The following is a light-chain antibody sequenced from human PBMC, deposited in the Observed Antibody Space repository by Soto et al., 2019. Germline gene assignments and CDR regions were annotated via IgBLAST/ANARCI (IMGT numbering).Light chain of an antibody. CDR1: QSFRGL. Sequence: EFVWKHSPFTLSLSPGERATLSCRASQSFRGLLAWYQQKPGQAPRLLIYDAYNRATGIPARFSGSGSGTDFTLTISSLEPEDFAVYYCQKRSNWTPINFGQGTRLE. J-gene: IGKJ5*01. CDR3: QKRSNWTPIN. V-gene: IGKV3-11*01. CDR2: DAY.